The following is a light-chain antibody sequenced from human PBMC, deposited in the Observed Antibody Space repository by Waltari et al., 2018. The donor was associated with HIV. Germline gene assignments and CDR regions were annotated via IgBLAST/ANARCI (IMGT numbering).Light chain of an antibody. CDR3: FSYAGNNYLL. V-gene: IGLV2-8*01. J-gene: IGLJ2*01. CDR2: EVS. Sequence: QSALTQPPSASGSPGQSVTISCAGTSSDIGLYNFVSWYQHHPGKAPKLIISEVSRRPSGFPDRFSGSKSGNTASLTVSGLQAEDEAAYYCFSYAGNNYLLFGGGTKLTVL. CDR1: SSDIGLYNF.